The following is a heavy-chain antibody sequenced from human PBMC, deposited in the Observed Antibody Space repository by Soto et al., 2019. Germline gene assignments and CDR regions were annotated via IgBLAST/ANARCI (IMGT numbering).Heavy chain of an antibody. CDR3: AKGQTAPYCTNGVCHDYYYYYGMDV. D-gene: IGHD2-8*01. V-gene: IGHV3-30*18. Sequence: GGSLRLSCAASGFTFSSYGMHWVRQAPGKGLEWVAVISYDGSNKYYADSVKGRFTISRDNSKNTLYQQMNSLRAEDTAVYYCAKGQTAPYCTNGVCHDYYYYYGMDVWGQGTTVTVSS. J-gene: IGHJ6*02. CDR1: GFTFSSYG. CDR2: ISYDGSNK.